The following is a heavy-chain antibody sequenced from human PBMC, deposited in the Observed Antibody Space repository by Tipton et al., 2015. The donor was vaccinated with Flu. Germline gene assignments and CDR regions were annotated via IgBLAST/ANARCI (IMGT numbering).Heavy chain of an antibody. CDR3: AREYYDFWSGYNTNWFDP. D-gene: IGHD3-3*01. CDR1: GYSFTSYW. CDR2: IYPGDSDT. V-gene: IGHV5-51*01. Sequence: QLVQSGAEVKKPGESLKISCKGSGYSFTSYWIGWVRQMPGKGLEWMGIIYPGDSDTRYSPSFQGQVTISADKSISTAYLQWSSLKASDTAMYYCAREYYDFWSGYNTNWFDPWGQGTLVTVSS. J-gene: IGHJ5*02.